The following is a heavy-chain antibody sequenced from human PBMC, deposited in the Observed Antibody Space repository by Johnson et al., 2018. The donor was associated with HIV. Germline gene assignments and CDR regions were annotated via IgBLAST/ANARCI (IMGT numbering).Heavy chain of an antibody. V-gene: IGHV3-30-3*01. CDR1: GFTFSSYS. CDR3: ARDFDI. J-gene: IGHJ3*02. CDR2: ISYDGSNK. Sequence: VQLMESGGGVVQPGRSLRLSCAASGFTFSSYSMHWVRQAPGKGLEWVAVISYDGSNKYYADSVKGRFTISRDTSKNTLSLQVNSLRDEDTAVYYWARDFDIWGQGTMVTVSS.